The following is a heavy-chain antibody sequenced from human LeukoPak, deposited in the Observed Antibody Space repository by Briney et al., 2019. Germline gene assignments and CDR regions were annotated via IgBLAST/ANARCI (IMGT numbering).Heavy chain of an antibody. J-gene: IGHJ4*02. D-gene: IGHD6-19*01. CDR3: ARQVVAVAGTGYFDY. Sequence: ETSETLSLTCTVSGGSINGYYWRWIRQPPAKGLEWVAWIYYSCSTNYNPSLKSRVTISVDTSKTQFSLKLTSVTAADTAVYFCARQVVAVAGTGYFDYWGQGTLVTVSS. CDR1: GGSINGYY. V-gene: IGHV4-59*08. CDR2: IYYSCST.